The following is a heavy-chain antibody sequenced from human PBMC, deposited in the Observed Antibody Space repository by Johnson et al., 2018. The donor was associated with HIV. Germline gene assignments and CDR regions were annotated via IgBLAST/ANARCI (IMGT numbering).Heavy chain of an antibody. CDR2: ISCNSGRI. CDR3: ARDTWIFGVVIERSDAFDI. CDR1: GFTFSNYW. J-gene: IGHJ3*02. V-gene: IGHV3-23*04. Sequence: VQLVESGGGLVQPGGSLRLSCAGSGFTFSNYWMTWVRLAPGKGLEWVSGISCNSGRIAYADSVKGRFTISRDNSNNTLYLQMNSLRAEDTAVYYCARDTWIFGVVIERSDAFDIWGQGTMVTVSS. D-gene: IGHD3-3*01.